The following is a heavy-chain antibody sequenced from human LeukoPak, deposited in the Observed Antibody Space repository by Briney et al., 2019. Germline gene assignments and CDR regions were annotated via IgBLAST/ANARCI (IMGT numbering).Heavy chain of an antibody. Sequence: SETLSLTRTVSGGSISSGSYYWSWIRHPAGKGLEWIGRIYTSGSTNYNSSLKSRATISVDTSKNQFSLKLSSVTAADTAVYYCARGEYSSSRGYWFDPWGQGTLVTVSS. CDR1: GGSISSGSYY. CDR2: IYTSGST. D-gene: IGHD6-13*01. CDR3: ARGEYSSSRGYWFDP. V-gene: IGHV4-61*02. J-gene: IGHJ5*02.